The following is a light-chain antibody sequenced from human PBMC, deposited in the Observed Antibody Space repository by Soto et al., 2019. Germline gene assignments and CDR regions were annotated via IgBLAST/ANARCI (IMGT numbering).Light chain of an antibody. CDR3: QVWDSSSVI. V-gene: IGLV3-21*02. CDR1: NIGSKT. J-gene: IGLJ2*01. Sequence: SYVLTQPPSVSVAPGQTATITCGGSNIGSKTVHWYQQKPGQAPVLVVYDDSDRPSGIPERVSGSNSGNTATLTISRVEAGDEADYYCQVWDSSSVIFGGGTQLTVL. CDR2: DDS.